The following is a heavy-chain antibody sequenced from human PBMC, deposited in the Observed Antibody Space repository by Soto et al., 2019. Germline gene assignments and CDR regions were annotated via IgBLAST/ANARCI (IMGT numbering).Heavy chain of an antibody. J-gene: IGHJ4*02. CDR2: MYYSGST. D-gene: IGHD4-17*01. CDR1: GGSISSYY. CDR3: ASRYGSSFDY. V-gene: IGHV4-59*01. Sequence: QVQLQESGPGLVKPSETLSLTCTVSGGSISSYYCSWLRQPPGKGLEWIGYMYYSGSTNYNPSLNNRVSISVDTSKNHFSLKLSSLTAADTAVYYCASRYGSSFDYWGQGTLVTVSS.